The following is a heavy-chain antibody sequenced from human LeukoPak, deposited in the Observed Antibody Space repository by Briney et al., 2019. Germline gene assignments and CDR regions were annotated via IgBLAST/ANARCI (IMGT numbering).Heavy chain of an antibody. CDR3: ARVGGLNSYGPFDR. J-gene: IGHJ5*02. V-gene: IGHV4-34*01. CDR2: INHSGNT. CDR1: GGSFSGYY. Sequence: TSETLSLTCAVYGGSFSGYYWSWIRQPPGKGLEWIGEINHSGNTNYNPSLKGRVTISVDTSKNQFSLMLTSVTAADTAVYYCARVGGLNSYGPFDRWGQGTLVTVSS. D-gene: IGHD5-18*01.